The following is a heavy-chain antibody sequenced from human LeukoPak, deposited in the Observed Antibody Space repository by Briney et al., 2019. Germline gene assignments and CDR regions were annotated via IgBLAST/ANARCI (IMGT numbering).Heavy chain of an antibody. CDR2: ISSSGSTI. CDR3: ARDQSIAANRPDAFDI. V-gene: IGHV3-11*04. CDR1: GFTFSDYY. J-gene: IGHJ3*02. Sequence: GGSLRLSCAASGFTFSDYYMSWIRQAPGKGLEWVSYISSSGSTIYYADSVKGRFTISRDNAKNSLYLQMNSLRAEDTAVYYCARDQSIAANRPDAFDIWGQGTMVTVSS. D-gene: IGHD6-6*01.